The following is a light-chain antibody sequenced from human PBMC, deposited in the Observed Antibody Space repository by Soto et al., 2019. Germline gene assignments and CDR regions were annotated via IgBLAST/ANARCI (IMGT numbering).Light chain of an antibody. Sequence: QSALTQPASVSGSPGQSITISCTGTSSDVGGYNFVSWYQPHTGNAHKLLIYEVSNRPSGVSNRFSGPKSGNAASLTISGLQAEHESVYSCSSYTIISASHLYVFGTGTKVTVL. CDR2: EVS. CDR3: SSYTIISASHLYV. V-gene: IGLV2-14*01. CDR1: SSDVGGYNF. J-gene: IGLJ1*01.